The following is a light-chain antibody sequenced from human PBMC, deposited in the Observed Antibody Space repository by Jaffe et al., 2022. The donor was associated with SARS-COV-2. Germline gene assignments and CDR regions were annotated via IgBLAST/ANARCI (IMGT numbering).Light chain of an antibody. J-gene: IGKJ3*01. V-gene: IGKV4-1*01. CDR2: WAS. CDR1: QSVLFSSDSKNY. CDR3: QQYYDTPFT. Sequence: DTVMTQSPDSLAVSLGERASINCKSSQSVLFSSDSKNYLAWYQQKPGQPPKLLIYWASTRESGVPDRFSGSGSGTDFTLTISSLQAEDVAVYYCQQYYDTPFTFGPGTKVDIK.